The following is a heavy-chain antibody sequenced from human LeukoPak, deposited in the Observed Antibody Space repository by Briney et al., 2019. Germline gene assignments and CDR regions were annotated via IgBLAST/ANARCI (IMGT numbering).Heavy chain of an antibody. CDR1: GFTVSSNY. V-gene: IGHV3-21*01. Sequence: GGSLRLSCAASGFTVSSNYMSWVRQAPGKGLEWVSSISSTSDYIYYADSLKGRFTISRDNAKNSLYLQMNSLRAEDTAVYYCAREEEDYYDSGTYYFDFWGQGTLVTVSS. J-gene: IGHJ4*02. CDR2: ISSTSDYI. CDR3: AREEEDYYDSGTYYFDF. D-gene: IGHD3-10*01.